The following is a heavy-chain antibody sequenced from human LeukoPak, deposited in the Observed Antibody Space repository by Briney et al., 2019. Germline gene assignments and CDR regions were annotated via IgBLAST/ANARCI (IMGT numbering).Heavy chain of an antibody. Sequence: PGRSLRLSCAASGFTFSSYGMHWVRQAPGKGLEWVAVISYDGSNKYYADSVKGRFTISRDNSKNTLYLQMNSLRAEDTAVYYCAKADCSGGSCHPQFYYYYGMDVWGQGTTVTVSS. CDR3: AKADCSGGSCHPQFYYYYGMDV. J-gene: IGHJ6*02. CDR2: ISYDGSNK. V-gene: IGHV3-30*18. D-gene: IGHD2-15*01. CDR1: GFTFSSYG.